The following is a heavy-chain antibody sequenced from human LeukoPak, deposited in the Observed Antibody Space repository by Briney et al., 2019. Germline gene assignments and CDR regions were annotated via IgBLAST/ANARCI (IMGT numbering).Heavy chain of an antibody. Sequence: PSETLSLTCTVSGGSISSSSYYWGWIRQPPGKGLEWIGSIYYSGSTYYNPSLKSRVTISVDTSKNQFSLKLSSVTAADTAVYYCARDWKELGGSIDDGWFDPWGQGTLVTVSS. CDR1: GGSISSSSYY. CDR3: ARDWKELGGSIDDGWFDP. CDR2: IYYSGST. J-gene: IGHJ5*02. V-gene: IGHV4-39*07. D-gene: IGHD2-15*01.